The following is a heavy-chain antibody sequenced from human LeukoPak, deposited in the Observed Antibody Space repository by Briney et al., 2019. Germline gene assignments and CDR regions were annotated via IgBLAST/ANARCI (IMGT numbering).Heavy chain of an antibody. CDR3: ARVPQDIVVVPAAMWYYYYGIDV. Sequence: ASVKVSCKASGYTFTGYYMHWVRQAPGQGLEWMGWINPNSGGTNYAQKFQVRVTMTRDTSISTAYMELSRLRPDDTAVYYCARVPQDIVVVPAAMWYYYYGIDVWGQGTTVTVSS. D-gene: IGHD2-2*01. V-gene: IGHV1-2*02. CDR1: GYTFTGYY. J-gene: IGHJ6*02. CDR2: INPNSGGT.